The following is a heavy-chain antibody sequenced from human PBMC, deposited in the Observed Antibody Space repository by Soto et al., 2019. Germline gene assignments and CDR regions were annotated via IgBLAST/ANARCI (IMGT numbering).Heavy chain of an antibody. CDR1: GGTFSSYA. Sequence: SVKVSCKASGGTFSSYAISWVRQAPGQGLEWMGGIIPIFGTANYAQKLQGRVTITADESTSTAYMELSSLRSEDTAVYYCASTNMDNFMKRYYYYGMDVWGQGTTVTVSS. CDR2: IIPIFGTA. CDR3: ASTNMDNFMKRYYYYGMDV. V-gene: IGHV1-69*13. D-gene: IGHD3-10*01. J-gene: IGHJ6*02.